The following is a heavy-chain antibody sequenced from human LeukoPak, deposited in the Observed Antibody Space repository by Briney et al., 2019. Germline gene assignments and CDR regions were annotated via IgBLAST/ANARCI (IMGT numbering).Heavy chain of an antibody. Sequence: GGSLRLSCAASGFTFSSYEMNWVRQAPGKRLEWVSYISSSSSTIYYADSVKGRFTISRDNAKNSLYLQMNSLRAEDTAVYYCARAPPSGTYYYYMDVWGKGTTVTVSS. D-gene: IGHD1-14*01. CDR2: ISSSSSTI. CDR3: ARAPPSGTYYYYMDV. CDR1: GFTFSSYE. V-gene: IGHV3-48*01. J-gene: IGHJ6*03.